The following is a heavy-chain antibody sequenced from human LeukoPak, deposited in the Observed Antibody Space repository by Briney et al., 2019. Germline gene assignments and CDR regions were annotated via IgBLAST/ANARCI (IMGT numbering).Heavy chain of an antibody. V-gene: IGHV4-59*01. CDR2: IFHSGSS. D-gene: IGHD6-13*01. CDR1: GGSMSSYY. Sequence: SETLSLTCSVSGGSMSSYYWTWIRQPPGKGLEWIGYIFHSGSSNYNPSLKSRVTISLDTSKNQFSLKLSSVTAADTAVYYCARGPYIAAAGMWFDPWGRGTLVTVSS. CDR3: ARGPYIAAAGMWFDP. J-gene: IGHJ5*02.